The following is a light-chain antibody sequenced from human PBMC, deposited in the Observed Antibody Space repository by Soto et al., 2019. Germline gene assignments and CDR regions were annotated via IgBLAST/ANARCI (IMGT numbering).Light chain of an antibody. CDR3: CSYAGTSTSLWV. V-gene: IGLV2-23*01. Sequence: QSALTQPASVSGSPGQSITISCTGTSSDVGSYNLVAWYQQHPGKAPKLMIYEGSKRPSGVSNRFSGSKSGNTDSLTVSGLQAEDEADYYCCSYAGTSTSLWVFGGGTKHTVL. CDR1: SSDVGSYNL. J-gene: IGLJ3*02. CDR2: EGS.